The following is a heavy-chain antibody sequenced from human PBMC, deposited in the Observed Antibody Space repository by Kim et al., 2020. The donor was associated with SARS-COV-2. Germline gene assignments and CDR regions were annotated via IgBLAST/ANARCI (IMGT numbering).Heavy chain of an antibody. J-gene: IGHJ4*02. CDR1: GFTFSSYW. Sequence: GGSLRLSCAASGFTFSSYWMSWVRQAPGKGLEWVANIKQDGSEKYYVDSVKGRFTISRDNAKNSLYLQMNSLRAEDTAVYYCARVYKEKWELLPYYFDYWGQGTLVTVSS. V-gene: IGHV3-7*01. CDR2: IKQDGSEK. D-gene: IGHD1-26*01. CDR3: ARVYKEKWELLPYYFDY.